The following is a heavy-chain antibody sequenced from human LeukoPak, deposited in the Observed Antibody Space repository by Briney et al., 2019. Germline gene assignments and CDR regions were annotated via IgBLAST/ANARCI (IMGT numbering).Heavy chain of an antibody. CDR2: ISSSSSYI. D-gene: IGHD6-19*01. CDR1: GFTFSSYS. V-gene: IGHV3-21*04. Sequence: GGSLRLSCAASGFTFSSYSMNWVRQAPGKGLEWVSSISSSSSYIYYADSVKGRFTISRDNAKNSLYLQMNSLRAEDTAVYYCARGHSSGWLNYFDYWGQGTLVTVSS. J-gene: IGHJ4*02. CDR3: ARGHSSGWLNYFDY.